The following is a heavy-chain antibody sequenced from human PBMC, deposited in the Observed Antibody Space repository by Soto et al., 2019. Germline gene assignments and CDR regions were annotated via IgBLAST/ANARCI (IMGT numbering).Heavy chain of an antibody. D-gene: IGHD6-19*01. V-gene: IGHV4-59*01. J-gene: IGHJ6*02. CDR2: IYYSGST. CDR1: GGSISSYY. Sequence: PSETLSLTCTVSGGSISSYYWSWIRQPPGKGLEWIGYIYYSGSTNYNPSLKSRVTISVDTSKNQFSLKLSSVTAADTAVYYCARGYRSGWAYYYYYGMDVWGQGTTVTVSS. CDR3: ARGYRSGWAYYYYYGMDV.